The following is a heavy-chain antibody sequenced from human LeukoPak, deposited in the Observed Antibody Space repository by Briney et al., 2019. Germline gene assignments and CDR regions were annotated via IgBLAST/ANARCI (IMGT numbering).Heavy chain of an antibody. CDR1: GYTFTSYG. D-gene: IGHD4-17*01. J-gene: IGHJ6*03. CDR2: ISAYNGNT. V-gene: IGHV1-18*01. CDR3: ARQPFTTVTTKSYYYYMDV. Sequence: ASVKVSCKASGYTFTSYGISWVRQAPGQGLEGRGWISAYNGNTNYAQKLQGRVTMTTDTSTSTAYMELRSLRSDDTAVYYCARQPFTTVTTKSYYYYMDVWGKGTTVTVSS.